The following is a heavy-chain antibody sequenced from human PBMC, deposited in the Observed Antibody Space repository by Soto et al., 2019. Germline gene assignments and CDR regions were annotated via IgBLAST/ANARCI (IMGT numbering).Heavy chain of an antibody. Sequence: PGESLKISCKGSGYSFTSYYMHWVRQAPGQGLEWMGIINPSGGSTSYAQKFQGRVTMTRDTSTSTVYMELSSLRSEEKAVYYCARDETTYYYASSGYGSYYFDYCRQGTMVTVYS. V-gene: IGHV1-46*01. CDR1: GYSFTSYY. J-gene: IGHJ4*02. CDR2: INPSGGST. D-gene: IGHD3-22*01. CDR3: ARDETTYYYASSGYGSYYFDY.